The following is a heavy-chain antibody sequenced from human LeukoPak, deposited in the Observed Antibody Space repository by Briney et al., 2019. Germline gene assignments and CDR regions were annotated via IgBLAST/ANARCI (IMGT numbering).Heavy chain of an antibody. CDR2: INHSGST. Sequence: SETLSLTCAVYGGSFSGYYWSWIRQPPGKGLEWIGEINHSGSTNYNPSLKSRVTISVDTSKNQFSLKLSSVTAADTAAYYCATRGPVWTQSQSPFDYWGQGTLVTVSS. D-gene: IGHD1-1*01. CDR1: GGSFSGYY. J-gene: IGHJ4*02. CDR3: ATRGPVWTQSQSPFDY. V-gene: IGHV4-34*01.